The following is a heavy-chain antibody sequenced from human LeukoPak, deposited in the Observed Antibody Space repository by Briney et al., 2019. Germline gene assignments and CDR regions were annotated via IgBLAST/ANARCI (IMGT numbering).Heavy chain of an antibody. V-gene: IGHV3-30*18. CDR1: GFTFSRYG. J-gene: IGHJ4*02. D-gene: IGHD3-9*01. CDR2: ISYDGSNK. CDR3: AKGGFPFGYFDWSYFDY. Sequence: GGSLRLSCAASGFTFSRYGMHWVRDAPGKGLEWVAVISYDGSNKYYADSVKGRFTISRDNSKNTRYLQMNSLRAEDTGVYYCAKGGFPFGYFDWSYFDYWGEGTLVTVSS.